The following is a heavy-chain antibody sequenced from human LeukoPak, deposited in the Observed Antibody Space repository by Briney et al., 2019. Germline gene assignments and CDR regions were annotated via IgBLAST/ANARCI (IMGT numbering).Heavy chain of an antibody. CDR2: ISSSGSTI. Sequence: GGSLRLSCAASGFTFSSYAMSWVRQAPGKGLEWVSYISSSGSTIYYADSVKGRFTISRDNAKNSLYLQMNSLRAEDTAVYYCARGGVRNWFDPWGQGTLVTVSS. V-gene: IGHV3-48*04. CDR3: ARGGVRNWFDP. D-gene: IGHD1-26*01. CDR1: GFTFSSYA. J-gene: IGHJ5*02.